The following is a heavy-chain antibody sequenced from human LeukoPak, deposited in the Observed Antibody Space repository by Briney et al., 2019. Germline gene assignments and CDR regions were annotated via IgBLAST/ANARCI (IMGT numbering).Heavy chain of an antibody. Sequence: GASVKVSCKASGYTFTYYYMHWVRQAPGQGLEWMGWINPNSGGTEYGQKFQGRVTMTRDTSISTAYMELSRLRSDDTAVYYCARPYTTLADFDYWGQGTLVTVSS. V-gene: IGHV1-2*02. CDR2: INPNSGGT. CDR1: GYTFTYYY. J-gene: IGHJ4*02. CDR3: ARPYTTLADFDY. D-gene: IGHD2-2*02.